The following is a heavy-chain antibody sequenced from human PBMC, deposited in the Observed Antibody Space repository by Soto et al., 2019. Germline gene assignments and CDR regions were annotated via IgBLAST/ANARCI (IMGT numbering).Heavy chain of an antibody. D-gene: IGHD4-17*01. CDR1: GDSVSSGTYY. CDR2: IYYRGST. J-gene: IGHJ4*02. V-gene: IGHV4-61*01. CDR3: ARGLDYVGFDY. Sequence: SLTCIVSGDSVSSGTYYWSWIRQPPGKGLEWIGYIYYRGSTNYNPSLKSRVTISIDTSRNQFSLKVSSVTAADTAVYYCARGLDYVGFDYWGQGTLVTVSS.